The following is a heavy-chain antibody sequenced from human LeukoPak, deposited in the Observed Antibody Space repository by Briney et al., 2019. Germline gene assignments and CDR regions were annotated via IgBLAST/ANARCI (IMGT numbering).Heavy chain of an antibody. Sequence: LSGGSLRLSCTASGFTFNDYWMTWVRQTPGKGLEWLANINEDGSAKNYVDSVKGRFTISRDNAVNSLYLQMNSLRAEDTAMYYCARDSRMNYYASWGRGTLVTVSS. V-gene: IGHV3-7*01. D-gene: IGHD3-3*01. J-gene: IGHJ5*02. CDR2: INEDGSAK. CDR3: ARDSRMNYYAS. CDR1: GFTFNDYW.